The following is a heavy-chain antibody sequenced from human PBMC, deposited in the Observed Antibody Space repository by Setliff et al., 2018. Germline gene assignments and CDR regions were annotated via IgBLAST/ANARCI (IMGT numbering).Heavy chain of an antibody. J-gene: IGHJ6*03. Sequence: SGGSLRLSCAASGFTFSSYAMSWVRQAPGKGLEWVSTISDSGGSTYYADSVKGRFTISRDNSKNTLYLQMNSLRAEDTAVYYCAKIRYYYDSSGYYYRFDYFYYYMDVWGKGTTVTVSS. CDR2: ISDSGGST. CDR3: AKIRYYYDSSGYYYRFDYFYYYMDV. D-gene: IGHD3-22*01. CDR1: GFTFSSYA. V-gene: IGHV3-23*01.